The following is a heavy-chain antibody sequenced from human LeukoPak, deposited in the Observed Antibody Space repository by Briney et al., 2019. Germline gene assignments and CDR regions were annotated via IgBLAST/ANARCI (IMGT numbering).Heavy chain of an antibody. CDR1: GGSFSSYY. Sequence: KPSETLSLTCTVSGGSFSSYYWSWIRQPPGKGLEWIGYIYYSGSTSYNPSLKSRVTISVDTSKNQFSLKLSSVTAADTAVYYCARDKAYRYGGYLEFDPWGQGTLVTVSS. CDR2: IYYSGST. V-gene: IGHV4-59*01. J-gene: IGHJ5*02. CDR3: ARDKAYRYGGYLEFDP. D-gene: IGHD5-12*01.